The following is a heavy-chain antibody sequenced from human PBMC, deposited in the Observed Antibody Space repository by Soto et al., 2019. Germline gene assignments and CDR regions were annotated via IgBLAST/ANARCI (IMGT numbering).Heavy chain of an antibody. Sequence: QVQLVQSGAEVKKPGSSVKVSCKASGGTFSSYAISWVRQAPGQGLEWMGGIIPIFGTANYAQNFQGRVTITADESRSPAYMELSSLRSEDTAVYYCARDPPKNYYDSSGYYGWFDYWGQGTLVTVSS. CDR3: ARDPPKNYYDSSGYYGWFDY. CDR1: GGTFSSYA. D-gene: IGHD3-22*01. V-gene: IGHV1-69*01. CDR2: IIPIFGTA. J-gene: IGHJ4*02.